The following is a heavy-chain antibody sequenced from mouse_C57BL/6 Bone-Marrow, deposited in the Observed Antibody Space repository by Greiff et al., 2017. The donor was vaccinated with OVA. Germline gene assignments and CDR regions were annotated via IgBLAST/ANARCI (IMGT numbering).Heavy chain of an antibody. D-gene: IGHD4-1*01. CDR2: GQGLEWIG. V-gene: IGHV1-87*01. CDR3: SEESAVDYCAWGKNGDGGYFDV. CDR1: YTFSRRVH. Sequence: QVQLQQSGPELARPWASVKISCQAFYTFSRRVHFAIRDTNYWMQWVKQRPGQGLEWIGAIYPGNGDTSYNQKFKGKATLTADTSSRTAYTPLSSRTSEESAVDYCAWGKNGDGGYFDVWGTGTTVTVSS. J-gene: IGHJ1*03.